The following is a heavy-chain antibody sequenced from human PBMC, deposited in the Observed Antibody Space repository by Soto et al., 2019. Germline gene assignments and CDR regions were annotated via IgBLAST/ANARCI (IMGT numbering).Heavy chain of an antibody. V-gene: IGHV4-59*01. Sequence: PSETLSLTCTVSGGSISSYYWSWIRQPPGKGLEWIGYIYYSGSTNYNPSLKSRVTISVDTSKNQFSLKLSSVTAADTAVYYCARGGFWSGHNWFDPCGQGTLVTVSS. CDR2: IYYSGST. D-gene: IGHD3-3*01. J-gene: IGHJ5*02. CDR3: ARGGFWSGHNWFDP. CDR1: GGSISSYY.